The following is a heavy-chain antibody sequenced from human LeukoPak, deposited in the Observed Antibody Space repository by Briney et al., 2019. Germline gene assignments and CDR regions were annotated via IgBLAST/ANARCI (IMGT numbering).Heavy chain of an antibody. CDR1: GFTLSTYW. Sequence: GGSLRLSCAASGFTLSTYWMHWVRHAPGKGLVWVSCINSDGSRTTYADSVKGRFTISRDNSKNTLYLQMNSLRAEDTAVYYCARGGEYFDSNDYIKTFDYWGEGALVTVSS. J-gene: IGHJ4*02. V-gene: IGHV3-74*01. CDR3: ARGGEYFDSNDYIKTFDY. D-gene: IGHD3-22*01. CDR2: INSDGSRT.